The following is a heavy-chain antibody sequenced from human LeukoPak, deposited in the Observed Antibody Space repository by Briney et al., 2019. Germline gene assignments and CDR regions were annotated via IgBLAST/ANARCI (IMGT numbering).Heavy chain of an antibody. D-gene: IGHD5-18*01. Sequence: SETLSLTCAVSSGSIFSNNWWSWVRQPPGKGLEWIGQIFHSGSTSYSPSLKSRVTISVDKSKNQFSLKLTSVTAADTAVYYCARGQGYSYGYEWFDPWGQGTLVTVSS. CDR3: ARGQGYSYGYEWFDP. CDR1: SGSIFSNNW. CDR2: IFHSGST. J-gene: IGHJ5*02. V-gene: IGHV4-4*02.